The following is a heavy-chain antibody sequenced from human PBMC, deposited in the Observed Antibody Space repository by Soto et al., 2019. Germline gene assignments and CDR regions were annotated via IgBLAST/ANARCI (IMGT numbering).Heavy chain of an antibody. CDR3: AGVYCSSTSCYDWFGP. J-gene: IGHJ5*02. Sequence: ASVKVSCKASGYTFTSYGISWVRQAPGQGLEWMGWISAYNGNTNYAQKLQGRVTMTTDTSTSTAYMELRSLRSDDTAVYYCAGVYCSSTSCYDWFGPWGQGTLVTVSS. V-gene: IGHV1-18*04. D-gene: IGHD2-2*01. CDR2: ISAYNGNT. CDR1: GYTFTSYG.